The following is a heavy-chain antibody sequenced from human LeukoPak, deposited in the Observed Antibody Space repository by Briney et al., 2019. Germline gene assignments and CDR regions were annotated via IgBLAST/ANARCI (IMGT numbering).Heavy chain of an antibody. CDR3: AKAAAAPGFDF. J-gene: IGHJ4*02. CDR2: VSGSGDRM. Sequence: GGSVRLSCAASGMTSSSNALNWVRQAPGKGLEWVATVSGSGDRMYHADSVKGRFTISRDNSKNTIYLQMNSLRAEDTALYYCAKAAAAPGFDFWGQGTLVTVSS. D-gene: IGHD6-13*01. V-gene: IGHV3-23*01. CDR1: GMTSSSNA.